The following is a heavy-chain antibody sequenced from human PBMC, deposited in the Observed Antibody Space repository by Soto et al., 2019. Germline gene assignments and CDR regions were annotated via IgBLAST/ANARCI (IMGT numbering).Heavy chain of an antibody. CDR3: ARCRLPYYYYYATDV. CDR2: ISDDGSNQ. V-gene: IGHV3-30*03. Sequence: GGSLRLSCAASGITFSRYGMHWVRQAPGKGLEWVAVISDDGSNQYYADSVKGRFTISRDDSKNTLYLQMNSLRAEDTAVYYCARCRLPYYYYYATDVWGQGTTVTVSS. J-gene: IGHJ6*02. D-gene: IGHD6-25*01. CDR1: GITFSRYG.